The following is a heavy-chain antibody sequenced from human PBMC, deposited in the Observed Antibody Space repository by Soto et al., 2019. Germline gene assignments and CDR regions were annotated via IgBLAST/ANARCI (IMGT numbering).Heavy chain of an antibody. CDR2: ISGSGGST. CDR3: AKDDDCSSTSCYNYFDS. V-gene: IGHV3-23*01. J-gene: IGHJ4*02. Sequence: GGSLRLSCAASGFTFSSYAMSWVRQAPGKGLEWVSAISGSGGSTYYADSVKGRFTISRDNSKNTLYLQMNSLRAEDTAVYSCAKDDDCSSTSCYNYFDSLGQGTLVTVSS. D-gene: IGHD2-2*02. CDR1: GFTFSSYA.